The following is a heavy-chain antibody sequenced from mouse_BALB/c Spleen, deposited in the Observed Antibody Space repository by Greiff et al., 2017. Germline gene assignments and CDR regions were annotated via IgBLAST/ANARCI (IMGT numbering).Heavy chain of an antibody. V-gene: IGHV5-12-1*01. D-gene: IGHD1-1*02. CDR3: ARLENGLFAY. CDR2: ISSGGGST. Sequence: EVKVVESGGGLVKPGGSLKLSCAASGFAFSSYDMSWVRQTPEKRLEWVAYISSGGGSTYYPDTVKGRFTISRDNAKNTLYLQMSSLKSEDTAMYYCARLENGLFAYWGQGTLVTVSA. J-gene: IGHJ3*01. CDR1: GFAFSSYD.